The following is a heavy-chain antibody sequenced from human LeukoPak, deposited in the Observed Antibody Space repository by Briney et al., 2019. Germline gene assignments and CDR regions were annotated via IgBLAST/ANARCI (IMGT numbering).Heavy chain of an antibody. Sequence: GGSLRLSCAASGFTFSSYSMNWVRQAPGKGLEWVSSISSTGGTTYYADSVKGRFTISRDNSKNTLYLQMNSLRAEDTAIYYCAKIGGNVVYWGQGTLVTVSS. CDR3: AKIGGNVVY. V-gene: IGHV3-23*01. D-gene: IGHD4-23*01. CDR2: ISSTGGTT. CDR1: GFTFSSYS. J-gene: IGHJ4*02.